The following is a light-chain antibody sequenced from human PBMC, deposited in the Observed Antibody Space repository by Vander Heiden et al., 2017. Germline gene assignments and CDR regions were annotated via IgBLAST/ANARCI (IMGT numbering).Light chain of an antibody. CDR1: SSDVGGYNY. V-gene: IGLV2-14*03. Sequence: QSALTQPASVSGSPGQSITISCTGTSSDVGGYNYVSWCQQHPGKAPKLIIYDVSYRPSGVSYRFSGSKSGNTASLTISGLQAEDKAEYFCSSYTTSSTLRVFGTGTKVTVL. CDR2: DVS. CDR3: SSYTTSSTLRV. J-gene: IGLJ1*01.